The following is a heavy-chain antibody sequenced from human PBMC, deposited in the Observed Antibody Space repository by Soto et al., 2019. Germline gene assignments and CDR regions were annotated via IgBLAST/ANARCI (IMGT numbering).Heavy chain of an antibody. V-gene: IGHV2-5*01. Sequence: QITLKESGPSLVKPTQTLTLTCTFSGFSLTNTGVTVGWIRHPPGKALEWLALVYWHDEKRYNPSLRNRLTIAKDTSKYRVVLTLANVGPVDTATYYCAHSHFEILTGPFDSWGRGTLLTLS. CDR3: AHSHFEILTGPFDS. CDR1: GFSLTNTGVT. J-gene: IGHJ5*01. CDR2: VYWHDEK. D-gene: IGHD3-9*01.